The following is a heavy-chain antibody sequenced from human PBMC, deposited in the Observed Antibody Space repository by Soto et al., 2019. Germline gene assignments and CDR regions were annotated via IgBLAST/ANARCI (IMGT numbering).Heavy chain of an antibody. D-gene: IGHD1-7*01. CDR1: GFTFSSYA. CDR3: ARALGSRGWNSPLGPFDI. V-gene: IGHV3-64*01. CDR2: ISSNGGST. Sequence: GGSLRLSCAASGFTFSSYAMHWVRQAPGKGLEYVSAISSNGGSTYYANSVKGRFTISRDNSKNTLYLQMGSLRAEDMAVYYCARALGSRGWNSPLGPFDIWGQGTMVTVSS. J-gene: IGHJ3*02.